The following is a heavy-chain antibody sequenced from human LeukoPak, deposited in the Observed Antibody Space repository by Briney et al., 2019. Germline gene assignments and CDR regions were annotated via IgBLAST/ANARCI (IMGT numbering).Heavy chain of an antibody. Sequence: PSETLSLTCTVSGDSISSSSSYWGWIRQPPGKGLEWIGSIYYSGSTYYNTSLKSRVTISVDTSNNQFSLNLSSVTAADTAVYYCARAKLEALYYYNMDVWGKGTTVTVSS. V-gene: IGHV4-39*07. J-gene: IGHJ6*03. CDR1: GDSISSSSSY. CDR2: IYYSGST. D-gene: IGHD1-1*01. CDR3: ARAKLEALYYYNMDV.